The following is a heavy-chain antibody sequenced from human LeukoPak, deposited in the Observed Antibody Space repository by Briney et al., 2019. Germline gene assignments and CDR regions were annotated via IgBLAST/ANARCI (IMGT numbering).Heavy chain of an antibody. CDR3: ARHDPVGYYQHGMDV. CDR2: IYYTGAT. V-gene: IGHV4-59*08. D-gene: IGHD2-15*01. CDR1: GVSISGYF. J-gene: IGHJ6*02. Sequence: PSETLSLTCTVSGVSISGYFWSCIRQPPGQGLEFIGYIYYTGATLYNPSLKSRVTMSVDTSTNQFSLKLSSVTAADTAVYYCARHDPVGYYQHGMDVWGQGTTVTVSS.